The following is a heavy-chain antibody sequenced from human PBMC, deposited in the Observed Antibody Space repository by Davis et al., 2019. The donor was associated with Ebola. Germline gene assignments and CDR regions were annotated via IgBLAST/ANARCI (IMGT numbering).Heavy chain of an antibody. D-gene: IGHD2-2*01. Sequence: MPSETLSLTCAVYGGSFSGYYWSWIRQLPGKGLEWIGEINHSGSTNYNPSLKSRVTISVDTSKNQFSLKLSSVTAAETAVYYCARGRGVVVPAASIRLGWNLSIDYWGQGTLVTVSS. CDR2: INHSGST. J-gene: IGHJ4*02. CDR3: ARGRGVVVPAASIRLGWNLSIDY. CDR1: GGSFSGYY. V-gene: IGHV4-34*01.